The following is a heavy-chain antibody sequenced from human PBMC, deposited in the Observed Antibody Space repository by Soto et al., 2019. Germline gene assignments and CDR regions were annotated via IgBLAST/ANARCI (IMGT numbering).Heavy chain of an antibody. CDR1: GGSISSYY. D-gene: IGHD3-16*02. CDR2: IYYSGST. Sequence: SETLSLTCTVSGGSISSYYWSWIRQPPGKGLEWIGYIYYSGSTNYNPSLKSRVTISVDTSKNQFSLKLSSVTAADTAVYYCARVMITFGGVIEVWFDPWGQGTLVTVSS. CDR3: ARVMITFGGVIEVWFDP. J-gene: IGHJ5*02. V-gene: IGHV4-59*01.